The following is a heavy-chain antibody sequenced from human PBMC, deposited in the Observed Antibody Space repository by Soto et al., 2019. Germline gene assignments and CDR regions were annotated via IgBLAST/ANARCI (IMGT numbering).Heavy chain of an antibody. Sequence: ASVKVSCKASGYTFTSYGISWVRQAPGQGLEWMGWISAYNGNTNYAQKLQGRVTMTTDTSTSTAYMELRSLRSDDTAVYYCARDASYDSSGFIFDYWGQGTLVTVSS. D-gene: IGHD3-22*01. J-gene: IGHJ4*02. CDR1: GYTFTSYG. V-gene: IGHV1-18*01. CDR2: ISAYNGNT. CDR3: ARDASYDSSGFIFDY.